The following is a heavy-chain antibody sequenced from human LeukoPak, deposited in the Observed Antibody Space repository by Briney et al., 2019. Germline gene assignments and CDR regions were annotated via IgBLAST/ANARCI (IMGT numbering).Heavy chain of an antibody. V-gene: IGHV4-34*01. CDR3: ARGSPYGRNWFDP. Sequence: PSETLSLTXAVYGGSFSGYYWSWICQPPGKGLEWIGEINHSGSTNYNPSLKSRVTISVDTSKNQFSLKLSSVTAADTAVYYFARGSPYGRNWFDPCGQGTLVTVSS. D-gene: IGHD3-10*01. J-gene: IGHJ5*02. CDR2: INHSGST. CDR1: GGSFSGYY.